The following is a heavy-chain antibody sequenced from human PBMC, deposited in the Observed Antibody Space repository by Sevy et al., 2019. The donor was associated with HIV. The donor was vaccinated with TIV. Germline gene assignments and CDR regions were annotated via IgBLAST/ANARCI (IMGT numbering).Heavy chain of an antibody. CDR2: IKQDGSDK. V-gene: IGHV3-7*03. D-gene: IGHD6-13*01. J-gene: IGHJ4*02. CDR3: ARAHSSSWYYFDS. Sequence: GGSLRLSCAGSGFTFSFYWMSWVRQAPGKGLEWVANIKQDGSDKFYVDSVKGRFTISRDNARNSLYLQMNSLRADDTAVYYCARAHSSSWYYFDSWGQGTPVTVSS. CDR1: GFTFSFYW.